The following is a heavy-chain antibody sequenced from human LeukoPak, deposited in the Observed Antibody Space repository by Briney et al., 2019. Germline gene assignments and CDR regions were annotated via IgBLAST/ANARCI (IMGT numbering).Heavy chain of an antibody. V-gene: IGHV4-30-4*01. Sequence: SQTLSLTCTVSGGSISSGDYYWSWIRQPPGKGLEWMGYIYYSGSTYYNPSLKSRVTISVDTSKNQFSLKLSSVTAADTAVYYCARDPVTMVRGVTNDPDYWGQGTLVTVSS. CDR1: GGSISSGDYY. CDR2: IYYSGST. CDR3: ARDPVTMVRGVTNDPDY. D-gene: IGHD3-10*01. J-gene: IGHJ4*02.